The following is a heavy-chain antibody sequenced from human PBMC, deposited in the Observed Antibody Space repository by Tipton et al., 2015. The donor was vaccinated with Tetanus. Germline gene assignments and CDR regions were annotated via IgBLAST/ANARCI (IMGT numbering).Heavy chain of an antibody. Sequence: GLVKPSETLSLTYTVSGDSISNYYYWSWIRQPPGKGLEWIGHIYYNGSTKYNPSLKSRVTISVDTSKNQFSLKLTSVTAADTAVYYCARAGPLSNLTPWGQGSLVTVSS. CDR1: GDSISNYYY. CDR2: IYYNGST. J-gene: IGHJ5*02. CDR3: ARAGPLSNLTP. V-gene: IGHV4-59*01.